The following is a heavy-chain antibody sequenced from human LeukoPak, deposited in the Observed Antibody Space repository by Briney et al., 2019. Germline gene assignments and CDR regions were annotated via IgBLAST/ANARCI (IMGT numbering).Heavy chain of an antibody. CDR1: GFTFTTYA. J-gene: IGHJ6*03. CDR3: AKVRGSAYYPNDMDV. V-gene: IGHV3-23*01. Sequence: GGSLRLSCAASGFTFTTYAMTWVRQAPGKGLEWVSGISGYSETTYYADSVKGRFTISRDNSKNTLFLQMNSLRAEDTAVYYCAKVRGSAYYPNDMDVWGKGTKVTV. D-gene: IGHD3-22*01. CDR2: ISGYSETT.